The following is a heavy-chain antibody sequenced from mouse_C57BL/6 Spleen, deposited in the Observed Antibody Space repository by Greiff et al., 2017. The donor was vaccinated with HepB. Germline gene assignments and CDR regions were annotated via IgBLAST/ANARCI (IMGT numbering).Heavy chain of an antibody. V-gene: IGHV1-54*01. Sequence: VQRVESGAELVRPGTSVKVSCKASGYAFTNYLIEWVKQRPGQGLEWIGVINPGSGGTNYNEKFKGKATLTADKSSSTAYMQLSSLTSEDSAVYFCARFPYYSNYDYAMDYWGQGTSVTVSS. J-gene: IGHJ4*01. CDR1: GYAFTNYL. D-gene: IGHD2-5*01. CDR2: INPGSGGT. CDR3: ARFPYYSNYDYAMDY.